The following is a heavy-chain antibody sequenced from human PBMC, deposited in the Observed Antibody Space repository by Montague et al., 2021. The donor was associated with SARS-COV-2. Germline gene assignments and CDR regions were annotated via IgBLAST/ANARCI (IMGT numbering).Heavy chain of an antibody. Sequence: SETLSLTCTVSGGSMSDYYWTWIRQPPGKGPEWIGYFYHSGGSNYSPSLRGRVTISLVTSRSQFSLQLSSVTAADTAFYYCARLTRLGYCSSASCSSARYFDYWGQGILVSVSS. CDR1: GGSMSDYY. D-gene: IGHD2-15*01. V-gene: IGHV4-59*01. CDR2: FYHSGGS. CDR3: ARLTRLGYCSSASCSSARYFDY. J-gene: IGHJ4*03.